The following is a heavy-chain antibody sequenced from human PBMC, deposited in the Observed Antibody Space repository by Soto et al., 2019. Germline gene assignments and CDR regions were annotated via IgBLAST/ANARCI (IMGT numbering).Heavy chain of an antibody. Sequence: VKVSCKASGGTFSSYAISWVRQAPGQGLEWMGGIIPIFGTANYAQKFQGRVTITADESTSTAYMELSSLRSEDTAVCYCARGGLTMIVVVPNWFDPWGQGTLVTVSS. D-gene: IGHD3-22*01. CDR2: IIPIFGTA. V-gene: IGHV1-69*13. J-gene: IGHJ5*02. CDR1: GGTFSSYA. CDR3: ARGGLTMIVVVPNWFDP.